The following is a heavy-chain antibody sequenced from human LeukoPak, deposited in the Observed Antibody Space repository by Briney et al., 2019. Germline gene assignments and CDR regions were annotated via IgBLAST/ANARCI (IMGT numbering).Heavy chain of an antibody. Sequence: SETLSLTCTVSGGSISSYYWSWVRQPPGKGLEWIGYIYYSGSTSYNPSLKSRVTISVDTPKNQFSLKLSSVTAADTAVYYCAWIRTLGGHPNFDYWGQGTLVTVSS. V-gene: IGHV4-59*01. D-gene: IGHD1-7*01. CDR3: AWIRTLGGHPNFDY. J-gene: IGHJ4*02. CDR1: GGSISSYY. CDR2: IYYSGST.